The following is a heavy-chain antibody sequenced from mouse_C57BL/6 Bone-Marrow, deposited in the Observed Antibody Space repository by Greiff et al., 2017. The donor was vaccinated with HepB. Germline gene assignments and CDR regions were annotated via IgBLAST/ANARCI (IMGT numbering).Heavy chain of an antibody. CDR2: SRNKANDYTT. V-gene: IGHV7-1*01. J-gene: IGHJ4*01. Sequence: EVHLVESGGGLVQSGRSLRLSCATSGFTFSDFYMEWVRQAPGKGLEWIAASRNKANDYTTEYSASVKGRFIVSRDTSQSILYLQMNALRAEDTAIYYCARAPYDGYLYAMDYWGQGTSVTVSS. CDR3: ARAPYDGYLYAMDY. CDR1: GFTFSDFY. D-gene: IGHD2-3*01.